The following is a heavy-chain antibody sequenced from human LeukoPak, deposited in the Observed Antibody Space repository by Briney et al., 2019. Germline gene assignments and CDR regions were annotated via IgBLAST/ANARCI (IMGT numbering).Heavy chain of an antibody. CDR2: IYYSGST. J-gene: IGHJ4*02. D-gene: IGHD6-13*01. V-gene: IGHV4-39*01. CDR3: ARRGVIAAAVFY. Sequence: SETLSLTCTVSGGSISSSNYYWGWLRQPPGRGLEWIGSIYYSGSTYYNPSRKSRVTISVDTSKNQFSLKLSSVTAADTAVYYCARRGVIAAAVFYWGQRTLVTVSS. CDR1: GGSISSSNYY.